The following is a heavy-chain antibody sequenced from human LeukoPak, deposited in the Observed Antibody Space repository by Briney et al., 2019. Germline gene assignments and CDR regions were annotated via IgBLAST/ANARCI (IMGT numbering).Heavy chain of an antibody. D-gene: IGHD1-1*01. J-gene: IGHJ5*02. V-gene: IGHV1-69*04. CDR2: IIPILGIA. Sequence: SVKVSCKASGGTFSSYAISWVRQAPGQGLEWMGRIIPILGIANYAQKFQGRVTITADKSTSTAYMELSSLRSEDTAVYYCARDRLSAPTTGTTVWFDPWGQGTLVTVSS. CDR3: ARDRLSAPTTGTTVWFDP. CDR1: GGTFSSYA.